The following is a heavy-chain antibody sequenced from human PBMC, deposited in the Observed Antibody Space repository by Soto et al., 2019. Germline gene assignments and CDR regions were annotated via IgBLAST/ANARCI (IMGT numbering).Heavy chain of an antibody. J-gene: IGHJ4*02. D-gene: IGHD3-9*01. Sequence: EVQLVESGGGLVQPGGSLRLSCGASGFTFSGYWMSWVRQAPGKGLEWVANLKQDGSEKYYVDSVKGRFSISRDNAKNSLYLQMNSLRAEDTAVYYCARDKSVLRHFDWLLYTAKYFDYWGQGTLVTVSS. V-gene: IGHV3-7*01. CDR1: GFTFSGYW. CDR2: LKQDGSEK. CDR3: ARDKSVLRHFDWLLYTAKYFDY.